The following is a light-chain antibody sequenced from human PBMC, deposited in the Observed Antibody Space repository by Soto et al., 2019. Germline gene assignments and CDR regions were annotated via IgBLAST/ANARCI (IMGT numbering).Light chain of an antibody. J-gene: IGLJ1*01. Sequence: QSALTQPASVSGSPGQSIAISCTGTSSDVGAYNCVSWYQQHPGKAPKLMIYDVSNRPSGVSNRFSGSKSGNTASLTISGLQDEDEAYYYCSSYTSGGNYVFGTGTKLTVL. CDR1: SSDVGAYNC. V-gene: IGLV2-14*01. CDR3: SSYTSGGNYV. CDR2: DVS.